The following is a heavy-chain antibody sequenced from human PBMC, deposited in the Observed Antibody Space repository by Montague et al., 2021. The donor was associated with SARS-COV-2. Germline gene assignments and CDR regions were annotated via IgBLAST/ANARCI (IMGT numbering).Heavy chain of an antibody. CDR3: ARIGYYDRSGFSDFVRWFDP. J-gene: IGHJ5*02. D-gene: IGHD3-22*01. CDR1: GGSFSDYY. CDR2: INESVSA. Sequence: SETLSLTCAVYGGSFSDYYWTWIRQPPGKGLEWIGEINESVSAKYTPSLKSRLSISIDTSKTQFYLNLRSSTAADTAIYYCARIGYYDRSGFSDFVRWFDPWGPGTLVTVSS. V-gene: IGHV4-34*01.